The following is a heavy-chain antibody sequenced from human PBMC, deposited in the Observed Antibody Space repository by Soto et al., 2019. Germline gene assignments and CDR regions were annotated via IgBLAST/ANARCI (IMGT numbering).Heavy chain of an antibody. D-gene: IGHD3-16*01. Sequence: SETLSLTCAVSGGSISSSNWWSWVRQPPGKGLEWIGEIYHSGSTNYNPSLKSRVTISVDKPKNQFSLKLSSVTAADTAVYYCARSWGDPEYYYYYGMDVWGQGTTVTVSS. CDR3: ARSWGDPEYYYYYGMDV. J-gene: IGHJ6*02. V-gene: IGHV4-4*02. CDR2: IYHSGST. CDR1: GGSISSSNW.